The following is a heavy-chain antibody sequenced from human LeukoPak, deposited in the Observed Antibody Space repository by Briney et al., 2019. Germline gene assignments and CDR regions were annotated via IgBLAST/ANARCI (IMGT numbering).Heavy chain of an antibody. D-gene: IGHD5-12*01. CDR1: GFTFSSYS. V-gene: IGHV3-48*02. CDR2: ISSSSSTI. Sequence: PGGSLRLSCAASGFTFSSYSMNWVRQAPGKGLEWVSYISSSSSTIYYADSVKGRFTISRDNAKNSLYLQMNSLRDEDTAVYYCARGAAIVATTFGDYWGQGTLVTVSS. CDR3: ARGAAIVATTFGDY. J-gene: IGHJ4*02.